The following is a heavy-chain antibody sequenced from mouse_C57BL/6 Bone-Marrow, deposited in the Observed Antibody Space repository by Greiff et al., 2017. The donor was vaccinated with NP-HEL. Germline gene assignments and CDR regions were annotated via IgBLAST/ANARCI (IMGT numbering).Heavy chain of an antibody. Sequence: EVKLMESGGDLVKPGGSLKLSCAASGFTFSSYGMSWVRQTPDKRLAWVATISSGGSYTYYPDSVKGRFPISSDNAKNTLCLQMSSLKAEDTAMYYCARRYYYGSSLDYWGQGTTLTVSS. CDR1: GFTFSSYG. J-gene: IGHJ2*01. CDR3: ARRYYYGSSLDY. CDR2: ISSGGSYT. D-gene: IGHD1-1*01. V-gene: IGHV5-6*02.